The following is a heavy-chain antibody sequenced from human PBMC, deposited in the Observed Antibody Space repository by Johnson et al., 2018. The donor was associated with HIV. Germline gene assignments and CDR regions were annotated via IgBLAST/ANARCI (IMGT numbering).Heavy chain of an antibody. J-gene: IGHJ3*02. CDR2: ISYDGSNK. CDR1: GFTFSNYG. V-gene: IGHV3-30*18. CDR3: AKVGATVAGSGGADAFDI. Sequence: VESGGGVVQPGRSLRLSCAASGFTFSNYGMHWVRQAPGKGLEWGTVISYDGSNKYYADSVKGRFTISRDNSKNTLYLQMNSLRAEDTAVYYCAKVGATVAGSGGADAFDIWGQGTMVTVSS. D-gene: IGHD4-23*01.